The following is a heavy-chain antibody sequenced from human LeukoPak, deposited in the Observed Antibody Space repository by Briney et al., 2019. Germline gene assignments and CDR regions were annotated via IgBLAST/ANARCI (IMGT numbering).Heavy chain of an antibody. D-gene: IGHD2-2*02. Sequence: SETLSLTCTVSGGSISSGGYYWSWIRQHPGKGLEWIGYIYYSGSSYYNPSLKSRVTISVDTSKNQFSLKLSSVTAADTAVYYCAVTGYCSSTSCYKEGIFFDYWGQGTLVTVSS. CDR2: IYYSGSS. CDR3: AVTGYCSSTSCYKEGIFFDY. V-gene: IGHV4-31*03. J-gene: IGHJ4*02. CDR1: GGSISSGGYY.